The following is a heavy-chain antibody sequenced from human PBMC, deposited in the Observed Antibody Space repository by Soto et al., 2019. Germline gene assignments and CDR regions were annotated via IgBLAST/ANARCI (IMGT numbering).Heavy chain of an antibody. Sequence: EVQLLESGGGLVQPGGSLRLSCAASGFTFSSYAMSWVRQAPGKGLEWVSAISGSGGSTYYADSVKGRFTISRDNSXITLYLQMNRLRAEDTAVYYCAKDPLESENDKSIDYWGPGTLVTVSS. CDR3: AKDPLESENDKSIDY. D-gene: IGHD1-1*01. J-gene: IGHJ4*02. CDR1: GFTFSSYA. CDR2: ISGSGGST. V-gene: IGHV3-23*01.